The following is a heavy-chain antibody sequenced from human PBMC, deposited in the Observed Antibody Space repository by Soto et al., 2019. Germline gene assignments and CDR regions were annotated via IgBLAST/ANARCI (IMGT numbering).Heavy chain of an antibody. CDR3: ASQSTVSDFDY. Sequence: SETLSLTCAVSGGSISSGGYSWSWIRQPPGKGLEWIGYIYHSGSTYYNPSLKSRVTISVDRSKNQFSLKLSSVTAADTAVYYCASQSTVSDFDYWGQGTLVTVSS. V-gene: IGHV4-30-2*01. CDR1: GGSISSGGYS. CDR2: IYHSGST. J-gene: IGHJ4*02. D-gene: IGHD4-17*01.